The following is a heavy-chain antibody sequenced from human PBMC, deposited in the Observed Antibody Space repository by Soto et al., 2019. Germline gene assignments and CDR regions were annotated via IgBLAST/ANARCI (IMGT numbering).Heavy chain of an antibody. D-gene: IGHD3-10*01. CDR3: ASSMGRRGNDY. Sequence: EVQLVESGGGLVQPGGSLRLSCAASGFTFSDYWMSWVRQAPGKGLECVANIKTDGSEKYYVDPVKGRFTISRDNAKNSLYLQMNSLRAEDTAVYYCASSMGRRGNDYWGQGTLVAVSS. J-gene: IGHJ4*02. CDR2: IKTDGSEK. CDR1: GFTFSDYW. V-gene: IGHV3-7*05.